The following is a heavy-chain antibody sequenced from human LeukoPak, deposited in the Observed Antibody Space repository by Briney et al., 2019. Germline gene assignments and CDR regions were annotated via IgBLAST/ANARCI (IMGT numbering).Heavy chain of an antibody. J-gene: IGHJ4*02. Sequence: SETLSLTCTVSGGSISSSIYYWGWIRQPPGKGLEWIGSIYYSGSTYYNPSLKSRVTISVDTSKNQFSLKLSSVTAADTAVYYCARQVLNCSSTSCPRPFDYWGQGTLVTVSS. CDR3: ARQVLNCSSTSCPRPFDY. CDR1: GGSISSSIYY. V-gene: IGHV4-39*01. D-gene: IGHD2-2*01. CDR2: IYYSGST.